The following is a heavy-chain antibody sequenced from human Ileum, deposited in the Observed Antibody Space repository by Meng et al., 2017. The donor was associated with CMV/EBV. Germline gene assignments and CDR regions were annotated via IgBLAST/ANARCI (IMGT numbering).Heavy chain of an antibody. CDR1: GSIRSTPYY. CDR3: ARQTSGYTSSPHKFDS. V-gene: IGHV4-39*01. CDR2: VYYSGIS. Sequence: GSIRSTPYYWGWIRQPPGKGLEWIGGVYYSGISYYNPSLKSRVTISVDTSKNQFSLKLNSVTATDTAVYYCARQTSGYTSSPHKFDSWGQGTLVTVSS. D-gene: IGHD6-13*01. J-gene: IGHJ5*01.